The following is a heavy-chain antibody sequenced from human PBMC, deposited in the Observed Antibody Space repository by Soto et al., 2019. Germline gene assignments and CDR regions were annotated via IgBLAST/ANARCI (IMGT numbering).Heavy chain of an antibody. CDR3: ARDSLWTWFDS. D-gene: IGHD1-26*01. V-gene: IGHV4-34*01. Sequence: SETLSLTCAVYGGSFSGYYWSWIRQPPGKGLEWIGEINYSGSTNYNPSLKSRVTISVDTSKNHFSLKLSSVTAADTAVYYCARDSLWTWFDSWGQGTLVTVSS. CDR2: INYSGST. J-gene: IGHJ5*01. CDR1: GGSFSGYY.